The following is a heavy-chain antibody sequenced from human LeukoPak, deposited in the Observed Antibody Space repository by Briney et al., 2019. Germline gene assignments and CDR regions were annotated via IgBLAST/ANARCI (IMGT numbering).Heavy chain of an antibody. Sequence: PGGSLRLSCAASGFTFSSYGMRWVRQAPGKGLEWVAVIWYDGSNKYYADSVKGRFTISRDNSKNTLYLQMNSLRAEDTAVYYCARAQARWLTTFDYWGQGTLVTVSS. V-gene: IGHV3-33*08. J-gene: IGHJ4*02. CDR1: GFTFSSYG. D-gene: IGHD4-23*01. CDR2: IWYDGSNK. CDR3: ARAQARWLTTFDY.